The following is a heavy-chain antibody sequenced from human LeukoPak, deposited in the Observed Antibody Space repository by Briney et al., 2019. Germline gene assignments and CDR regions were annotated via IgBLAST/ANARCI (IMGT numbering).Heavy chain of an antibody. J-gene: IGHJ4*02. V-gene: IGHV3-23*01. Sequence: GGSLRLSCAASGFTFSSYVMTWVRQAPGRGLELVSGISGSAGNTYYADSVKGRFTISRDNSKNTLDLQMNSLRAEDTAEYYCAKVGPGYDRSGYYDNWGQGTLVTVSS. CDR3: AKVGPGYDRSGYYDN. D-gene: IGHD3-22*01. CDR2: ISGSAGNT. CDR1: GFTFSSYV.